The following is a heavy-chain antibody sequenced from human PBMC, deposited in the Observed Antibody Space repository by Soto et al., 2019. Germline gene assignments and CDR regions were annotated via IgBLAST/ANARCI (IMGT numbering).Heavy chain of an antibody. J-gene: IGHJ4*02. CDR3: TRDRSSGWYDY. V-gene: IGHV1-46*01. D-gene: IGHD6-19*01. CDR1: GYTFTSYY. Sequence: ASVKVSCKASGYTFTSYYMHWVRQAPGQGLEWMGIINPSGGSTSYAQKFQGRVTMTRDTSTSTVYMELSSLRSQDTAVYYCTRDRSSGWYDYWGQGTLVTVSS. CDR2: INPSGGST.